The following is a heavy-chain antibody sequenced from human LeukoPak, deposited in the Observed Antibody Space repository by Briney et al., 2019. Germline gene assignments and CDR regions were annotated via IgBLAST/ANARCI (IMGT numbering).Heavy chain of an antibody. CDR1: GYTFTSYG. D-gene: IGHD6-13*01. Sequence: ASVKVSCKASGYTFTSYGISWVRQAPGQGLEWMGWISAYNGNTNYAQKLQGRVTMTIDTSTSTAYMELRSLRSDDTAVYYCARDLPGIAAAGRGIDYWGQGTLVTVSS. CDR2: ISAYNGNT. V-gene: IGHV1-18*01. CDR3: ARDLPGIAAAGRGIDY. J-gene: IGHJ4*02.